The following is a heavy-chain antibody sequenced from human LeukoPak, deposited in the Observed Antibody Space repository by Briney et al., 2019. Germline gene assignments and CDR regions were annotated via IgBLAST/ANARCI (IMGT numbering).Heavy chain of an antibody. CDR1: GLTFSSYE. CDR2: ISFDGSKK. D-gene: IGHD6-19*01. V-gene: IGHV3-30*04. CDR3: ARGGSGWYGRFDY. J-gene: IGHJ4*02. Sequence: GGSLRLSWAASGLTFSSYEMHWVRQAPGKGLEWVAVISFDGSKKYHADSVMGRFTISRDTSKNTLYLQMTSLRAEDTAVYYCARGGSGWYGRFDYWGQGTLVTVSS.